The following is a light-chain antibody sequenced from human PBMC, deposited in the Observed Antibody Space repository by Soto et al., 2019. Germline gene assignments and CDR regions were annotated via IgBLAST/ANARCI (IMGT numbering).Light chain of an antibody. V-gene: IGLV2-8*01. J-gene: IGLJ2*01. CDR1: SSDVGTYNY. CDR3: SAYAGSLVV. CDR2: EVS. Sequence: QSALTQPPSASGSPGQSVTISCTGTSSDVGTYNYVSWYQQHPGKAPKLMIYEVSKRPSGVPDRFSGSKSGNTASLTVSGLQPDDEASYFCSAYAGSLVVFGGGTKLTVL.